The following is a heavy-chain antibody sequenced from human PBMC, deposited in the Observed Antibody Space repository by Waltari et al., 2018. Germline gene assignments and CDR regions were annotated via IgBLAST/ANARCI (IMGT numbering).Heavy chain of an antibody. J-gene: IGHJ1*01. D-gene: IGHD3-16*01. CDR3: ASGGVTGRYFQH. Sequence: QLQLQESGPGLVKPSETLSLTCTVPGGSIRDSPYYWGWIRQPPGKGLEWIGIVYYTGSSYYNPSLKSRVTTSVDTSKTQFSLKLSSVTAADTAVYYCASGGVTGRYFQHWGQGTLVTVSS. V-gene: IGHV4-39*01. CDR1: GGSIRDSPYY. CDR2: VYYTGSS.